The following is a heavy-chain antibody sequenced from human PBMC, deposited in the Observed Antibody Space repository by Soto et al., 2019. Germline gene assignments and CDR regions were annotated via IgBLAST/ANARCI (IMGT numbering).Heavy chain of an antibody. CDR2: IYYSGTT. V-gene: IGHV4-59*01. J-gene: IGHJ5*02. Sequence: QVQLQESGPGLVKPSETLSLTCTVSRGSISSYYWNWIRQPPGKGLEWIASIYYSGTTKYNPSLESRVTKSLDPSNNQFSLKLSSFTAADTAVYYCARGMCRAGRCADWFDPWGQGTLVTASS. D-gene: IGHD6-19*01. CDR3: ARGMCRAGRCADWFDP. CDR1: RGSISSYY.